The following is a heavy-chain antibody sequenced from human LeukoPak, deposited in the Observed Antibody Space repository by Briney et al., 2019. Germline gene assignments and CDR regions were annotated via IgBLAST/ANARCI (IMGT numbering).Heavy chain of an antibody. Sequence: GGSLRLSGAASGFTFSSYEMNWVRQAPGKGLEWVSYIGNSGSPIYYADSVKGRFTISRDNAKNSLYLQMTSLRAEDTAVYYCARDPEYSYDYYFDYWGQGTLVTVSS. CDR2: IGNSGSPI. D-gene: IGHD5-18*01. CDR1: GFTFSSYE. V-gene: IGHV3-48*03. J-gene: IGHJ4*02. CDR3: ARDPEYSYDYYFDY.